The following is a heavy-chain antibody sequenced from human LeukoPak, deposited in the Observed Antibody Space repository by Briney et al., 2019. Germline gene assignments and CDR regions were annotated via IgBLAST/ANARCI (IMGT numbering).Heavy chain of an antibody. V-gene: IGHV3-48*03. D-gene: IGHD4-23*01. CDR3: ARGGSYGGYHSY. J-gene: IGHJ4*02. CDR1: GFTFSSYE. Sequence: PGGSLRLSCAASGFTFSSYEMNWVRQAPGKGLEWVSYISSSGSTIYYADSVEGRFTISRDNAKNSLYLQMNSLRAEDTALYYCARGGSYGGYHSYWGQGTLVTVSS. CDR2: ISSSGSTI.